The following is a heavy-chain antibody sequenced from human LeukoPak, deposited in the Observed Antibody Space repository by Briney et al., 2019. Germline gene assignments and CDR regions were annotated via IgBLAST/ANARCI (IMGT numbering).Heavy chain of an antibody. CDR2: VKQDGSEK. J-gene: IGHJ4*02. V-gene: IGHV3-7*01. D-gene: IGHD2-15*01. CDR1: GFTFSSYW. CDR3: ARESSRIVFDY. Sequence: PGGSLRLSCAASGFTFSSYWMSWVRQAPGKGLEWVANVKQDGSEKYYVDSVKGRFTISRDNAKNSLYLQMNSLRAEDTAVYYCARESSRIVFDYWGQGTLVTVSS.